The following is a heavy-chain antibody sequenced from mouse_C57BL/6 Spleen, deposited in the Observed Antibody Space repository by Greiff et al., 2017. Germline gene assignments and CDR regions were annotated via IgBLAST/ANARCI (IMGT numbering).Heavy chain of an antibody. J-gene: IGHJ3*01. CDR1: GFTFSSYA. CDR2: ISDGGSYT. V-gene: IGHV5-4*03. CDR3: ARRDYSNRFAY. D-gene: IGHD2-5*01. Sequence: EVKLVESGGGLVKPGGSLTLSCAASGFTFSSYAMSWVRQTPEKRLEWVATISDGGSYTYYPDNVKGRFTISRDNAKNNLYLQMSHLKSEGTAMYYCARRDYSNRFAYWGQGTLVTVSA.